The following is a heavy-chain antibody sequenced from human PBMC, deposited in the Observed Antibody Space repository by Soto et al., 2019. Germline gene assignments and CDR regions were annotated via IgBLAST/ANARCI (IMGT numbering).Heavy chain of an antibody. J-gene: IGHJ5*02. D-gene: IGHD3-3*01. Sequence: ASVKVSCKASGYSFTDYHIHWVRQAPGQGLEWLGRINPKSGGTSTAQKFQGWVTMTRDRSISTVYMELTRLRSDDTAVYYCARHPHYDFWSGYSYGYWFDPWG. V-gene: IGHV1-2*04. CDR3: ARHPHYDFWSGYSYGYWFDP. CDR2: INPKSGGT. CDR1: GYSFTDYH.